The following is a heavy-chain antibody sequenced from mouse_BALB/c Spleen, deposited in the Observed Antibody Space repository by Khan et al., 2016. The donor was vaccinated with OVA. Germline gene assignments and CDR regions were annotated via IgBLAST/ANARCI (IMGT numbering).Heavy chain of an antibody. J-gene: IGHJ2*01. V-gene: IGHV1-7*01. CDR2: INPTSGYT. CDR3: TRDRIDY. CDR1: GYTFTTYW. Sequence: QMQLEESGAELAKPGASVKMSCKASGYTFTTYWMHWVKQRPGQGLEWIGYINPTSGYTDYNDKFKDRATLSADKSSSTAYMQLNSLTSEDSAGYYCTRDRIDYWGQGTTLTVSS.